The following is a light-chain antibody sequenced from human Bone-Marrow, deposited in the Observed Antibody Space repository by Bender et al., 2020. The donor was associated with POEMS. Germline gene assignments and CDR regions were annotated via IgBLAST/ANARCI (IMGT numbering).Light chain of an antibody. Sequence: QSVLTQPPSASGTPGQRVTISCSGSNSNIGTNAVNWYQQFPGTAPKLLIYSDSQRPSGVPDRFYAFKSGTSASLAISGLQSEDEADYYCAARDAGLSGGVFGGGTKLTVL. V-gene: IGLV1-44*01. J-gene: IGLJ3*02. CDR1: NSNIGTNA. CDR2: SDS. CDR3: AARDAGLSGGV.